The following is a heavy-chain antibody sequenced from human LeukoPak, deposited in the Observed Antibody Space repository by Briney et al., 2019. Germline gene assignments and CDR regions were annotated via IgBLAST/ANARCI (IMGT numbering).Heavy chain of an antibody. D-gene: IGHD1-7*01. J-gene: IGHJ5*02. V-gene: IGHV4-4*09. CDR1: GGSISSYY. CDR2: IYTSGST. Sequence: TPSETLSLTCTVSGGSISSYYWSWIRQPPGKGLEWIGYIYTSGSTNYNPSLKSRVTISVDTSKNQFSLKLSSVTAADTAVYYCARFSELEGPQFDPWGQGTLVTVSS. CDR3: ARFSELEGPQFDP.